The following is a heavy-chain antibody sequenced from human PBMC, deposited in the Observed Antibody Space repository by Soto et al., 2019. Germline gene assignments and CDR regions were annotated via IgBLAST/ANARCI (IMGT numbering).Heavy chain of an antibody. CDR2: SSSSSSYT. V-gene: IGHV3-11*06. CDR3: ARDFSGYSSSGGNWFDP. J-gene: IGHJ5*02. D-gene: IGHD6-13*01. Sequence: GGSLRLSCAASVFTFSDDYMSWIRQAPGKGLEWVSYSSSSSSYTNYADSVKGRFTISRDNAKNSLYLQMNSLRAEDTAVYYCARDFSGYSSSGGNWFDPWGQGTLVTVSS. CDR1: VFTFSDDY.